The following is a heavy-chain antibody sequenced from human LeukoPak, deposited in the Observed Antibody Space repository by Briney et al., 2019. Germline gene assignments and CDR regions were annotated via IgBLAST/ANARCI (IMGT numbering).Heavy chain of an antibody. D-gene: IGHD2-2*01. V-gene: IGHV4-59*01. CDR2: IYYSGST. CDR1: GGSISSYY. CDR3: ARDSLRYCSSTSCYAPFDY. Sequence: PSETLSLTCTVSGGSISSYYWSWIRQPPGKGLEWIGYIYYSGSTNYNPSLKSRVTISVDTSKNQFSLKLSSVTAADTAVYYCARDSLRYCSSTSCYAPFDYWGQGTLVTVSS. J-gene: IGHJ4*02.